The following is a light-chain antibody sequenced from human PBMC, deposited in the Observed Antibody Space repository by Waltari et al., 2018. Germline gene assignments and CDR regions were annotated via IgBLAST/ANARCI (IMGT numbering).Light chain of an antibody. Sequence: QSVLTQPPSASGTPGQRVTISCSGSSSNIGINYVYWYQQLPGTAPKLLIYGNNQRPSGVPDRCSGSQSGTSASLAISGLRSEDEADYYCAAWDDSLYWVFGGGTKLTVL. CDR3: AAWDDSLYWV. CDR1: SSNIGINY. V-gene: IGLV1-47*01. J-gene: IGLJ3*02. CDR2: GNN.